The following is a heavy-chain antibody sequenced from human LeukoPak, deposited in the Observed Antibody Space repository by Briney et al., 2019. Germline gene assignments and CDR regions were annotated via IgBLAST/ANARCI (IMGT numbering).Heavy chain of an antibody. D-gene: IGHD3-10*01. Sequence: GGSLRLSCSASGFTFSSYAMHWVRQAPGKGLEYVSAISSNGGSTYYADSVKGRFTISRDNSKNTLYLQMSSLRAEDTAVYYCVKDIAADPLYRSGLGYGYFDLWRRDTRVTVS. CDR1: GFTFSSYA. CDR2: ISSNGGST. J-gene: IGHJ2*01. V-gene: IGHV3-64D*06. CDR3: VKDIAADPLYRSGLGYGYFDL.